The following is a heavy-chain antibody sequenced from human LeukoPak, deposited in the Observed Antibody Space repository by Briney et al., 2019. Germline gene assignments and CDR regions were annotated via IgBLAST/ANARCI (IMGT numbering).Heavy chain of an antibody. V-gene: IGHV4-59*08. D-gene: IGHD3-22*01. Sequence: SETLSLTCTVSGGSISSYYWSWIRQPPGKGLEWIGYIYYSGSTNYNPPLKSRVTISVDTSKNQFSLKLSSVTAADTAVYYCARFTTPYYFDYWGQGTLVTVSS. CDR1: GGSISSYY. J-gene: IGHJ4*02. CDR2: IYYSGST. CDR3: ARFTTPYYFDY.